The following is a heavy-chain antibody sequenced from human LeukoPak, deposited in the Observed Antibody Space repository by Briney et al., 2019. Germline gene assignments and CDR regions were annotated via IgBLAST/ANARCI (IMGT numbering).Heavy chain of an antibody. CDR2: INHRGST. Sequence: SETRSLTCAVYGGSFRGYYWSWIRQPPGKGLEWIGEINHRGSTKYNPSLKSRVTISVDTSKNQFSLNLRSATAADTAVYYCARGDVLTDYSNWGQGTLVTVSS. CDR3: ARGDVLTDYSN. J-gene: IGHJ4*02. V-gene: IGHV4-34*01. CDR1: GGSFRGYY. D-gene: IGHD3-9*01.